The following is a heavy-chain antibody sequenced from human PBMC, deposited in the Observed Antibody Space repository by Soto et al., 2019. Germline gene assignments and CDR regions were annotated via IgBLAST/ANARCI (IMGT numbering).Heavy chain of an antibody. Sequence: QVQLVQSRGEVKKPGASVKVSCKTSGYSFTTYGISWVRQAPGQGLAWMGWISGYNGNTNYAQKLQGRVTMTTDTATSTAYMELRSLRSADTSVYYCARVVPAHYYYYGMDVWCQGGTVTVSS. CDR1: GYSFTTYG. CDR2: ISGYNGNT. CDR3: ARVVPAHYYYYGMDV. J-gene: IGHJ6*02. V-gene: IGHV1-18*01.